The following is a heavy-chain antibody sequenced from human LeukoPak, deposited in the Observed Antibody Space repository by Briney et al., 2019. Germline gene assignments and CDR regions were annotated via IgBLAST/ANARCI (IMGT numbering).Heavy chain of an antibody. V-gene: IGHV3-7*01. J-gene: IGHJ4*02. Sequence: GGSLRLSCAASGFTFSSYWMSWVRQAPGKGLEWVANIKQDGSEKYYVDSVKGRFTISRDNAKNSLYLQMNSLRAEDTAVYYCARSARGYYYDSSGYYSPLFDYWGREPWSPSPQ. CDR3: ARSARGYYYDSSGYYSPLFDY. CDR2: IKQDGSEK. D-gene: IGHD3-22*01. CDR1: GFTFSSYW.